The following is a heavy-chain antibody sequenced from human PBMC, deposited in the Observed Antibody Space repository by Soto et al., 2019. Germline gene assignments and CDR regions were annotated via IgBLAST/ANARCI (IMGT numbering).Heavy chain of an antibody. J-gene: IGHJ2*01. CDR3: ARRWGRSFDL. D-gene: IGHD3-16*01. CDR1: GYTFTIYA. CDR2: INVGNGNT. V-gene: IGHV1-3*01. Sequence: QVQLVQSGAEVKKPGASVKVSCMASGYTFTIYAIHWVRQAPGQRLEWMGWINVGNGNTKYLQKFQGRVTITRDTSANTAYMELSSLRSEDTAVYYCARRWGRSFDLWGRGTLVTVSS.